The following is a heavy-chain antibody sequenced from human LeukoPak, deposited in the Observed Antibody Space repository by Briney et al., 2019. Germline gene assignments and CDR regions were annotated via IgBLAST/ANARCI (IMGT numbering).Heavy chain of an antibody. D-gene: IGHD5-24*01. Sequence: PGGSLRLSCSASGFIFSTFAMHWVRQAPGKGLEYVSTIDTNGVGTYYADSVKGRFTISRDNSKNTLYLQMSSLRPEDTAVYYCVKDRDMAKIRWYFDPWGRGTLVTVSS. CDR3: VKDRDMAKIRWYFDP. CDR2: IDTNGVGT. CDR1: GFIFSTFA. V-gene: IGHV3-64D*06. J-gene: IGHJ2*01.